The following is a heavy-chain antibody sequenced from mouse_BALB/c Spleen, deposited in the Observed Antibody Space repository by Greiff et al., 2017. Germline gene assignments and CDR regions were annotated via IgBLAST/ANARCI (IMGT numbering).Heavy chain of an antibody. CDR1: GFTFSSYA. Sequence: EVKLVESGGGLVKPGGSLKLSCAASGFTFSSYAMSWVRQTPEKRLEWVASISSGGSTYYPDSVKGRFTISRDNARNILYLQMSSLRSEDTAMYYCARADYDYDDYFDYWGQGTTLTVSS. J-gene: IGHJ2*01. CDR2: ISSGGST. V-gene: IGHV5-6-5*01. CDR3: ARADYDYDDYFDY. D-gene: IGHD2-4*01.